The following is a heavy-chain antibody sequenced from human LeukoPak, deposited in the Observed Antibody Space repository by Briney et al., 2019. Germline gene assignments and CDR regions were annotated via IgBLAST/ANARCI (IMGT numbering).Heavy chain of an antibody. V-gene: IGHV3-23*01. CDR1: GFTFSSYV. D-gene: IGHD3-10*01. CDR3: AKGPVSPDFG. J-gene: IGHJ4*02. CDR2: ISGSGGIT. Sequence: GGSLRLPCAASGFTFSSYVMSWVRQAPGKGLEWVSAISGSGGITHYADSVKGRFTISRDNSKNTLYLQMNSLRAEDTAVYYCAKGPVSPDFGGGQGTLVTVST.